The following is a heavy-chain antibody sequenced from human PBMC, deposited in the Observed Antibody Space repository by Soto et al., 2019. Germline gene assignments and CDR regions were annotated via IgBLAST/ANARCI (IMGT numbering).Heavy chain of an antibody. D-gene: IGHD1-26*01. Sequence: VQLVESGGGLVQPGGSLRLSCAASGFTFSAHYMDWVRQAPGKGLEWVGRIKNKANSYTSEYAASVGGRFTISRQDSQNSLYLQMNSLNTEDTAVYYCARVSLVGPSGGRYFDYWGQGSQVAVSS. CDR1: GFTFSAHY. CDR2: IKNKANSYTS. J-gene: IGHJ4*02. V-gene: IGHV3-72*01. CDR3: ARVSLVGPSGGRYFDY.